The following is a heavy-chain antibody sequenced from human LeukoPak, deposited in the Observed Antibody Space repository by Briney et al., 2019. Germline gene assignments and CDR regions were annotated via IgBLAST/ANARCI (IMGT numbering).Heavy chain of an antibody. CDR1: GFTFNTYG. J-gene: IGHJ4*02. V-gene: IGHV3-48*02. Sequence: GGSLRLSCAASGFTFNTYGMNWVRQAPGKGLEWVSYISSSRSTIYYADSVKGRFTISRDNAKNSLYLQINSLRDEDTAVYYCARAVAGFDYWGQGTLVTVSS. CDR3: ARAVAGFDY. CDR2: ISSSRSTI. D-gene: IGHD6-19*01.